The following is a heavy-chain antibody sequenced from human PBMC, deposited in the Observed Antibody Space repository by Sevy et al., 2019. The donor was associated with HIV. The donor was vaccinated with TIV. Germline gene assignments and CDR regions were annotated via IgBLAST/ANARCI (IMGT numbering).Heavy chain of an antibody. CDR1: GFTFSSYA. D-gene: IGHD3-22*01. CDR3: APRDYYDSSGYYLPIDY. Sequence: GGSLRLSCAASGFTFSSYAMSWVRQAPGKGLEWVSAISGSGGSTYYADSMKGRFTISRDNSKNTLYLQTNSLRAEDTAVYYCAPRDYYDSSGYYLPIDYWGQGTLVTVSS. CDR2: ISGSGGST. V-gene: IGHV3-23*01. J-gene: IGHJ4*02.